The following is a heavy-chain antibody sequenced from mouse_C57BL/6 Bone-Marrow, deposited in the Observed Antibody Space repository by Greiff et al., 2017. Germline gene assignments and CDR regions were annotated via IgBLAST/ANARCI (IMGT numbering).Heavy chain of an antibody. V-gene: IGHV1-55*01. Sequence: QVQLQQPGAELVKPGASVKMSCKASGYTFTSYWITWVKQRPGQGLGWIGDIYPGSGSTNYNEKFKSKATLTVDTSSSTAYMQLSSLTSDDSAVYYCARGTTIVATDYWGQGTTLTVSS. CDR3: ARGTTIVATDY. J-gene: IGHJ2*01. CDR2: IYPGSGST. CDR1: GYTFTSYW. D-gene: IGHD1-1*01.